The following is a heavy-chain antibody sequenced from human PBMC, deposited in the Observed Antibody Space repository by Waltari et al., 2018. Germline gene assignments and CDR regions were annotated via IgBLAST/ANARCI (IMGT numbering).Heavy chain of an antibody. J-gene: IGHJ3*02. CDR1: GYSISSGYY. CDR2: IYHSGST. D-gene: IGHD1-26*01. V-gene: IGHV4-38-2*01. CDR3: ATTNLIVGATRLVSAFDI. Sequence: QVQLQESGPGLVKPSETLSLTCAVSGYSISSGYYWGWIRQPPGRGLEWIGSIYHSGSTYYNPSLKRRGTRSGDTSKNQFSLKLSSVTAADTAVYYCATTNLIVGATRLVSAFDIWGQGTMVTVSS.